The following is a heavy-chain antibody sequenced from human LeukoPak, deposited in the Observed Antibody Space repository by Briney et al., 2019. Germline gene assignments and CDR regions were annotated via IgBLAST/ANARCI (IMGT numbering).Heavy chain of an antibody. CDR2: INPNSGGT. D-gene: IGHD6-13*01. J-gene: IGHJ5*02. Sequence: ASVKVSCKASGYTFTGHYMHWVRQAPGQGLEWTGWINPNSGGTHYAQKFQGRVALTRDTSISTAYMELSRLRSDDTAMYYCARDQVPITAALTNWFDPWGQGTLVTVSS. CDR3: ARDQVPITAALTNWFDP. CDR1: GYTFTGHY. V-gene: IGHV1-2*02.